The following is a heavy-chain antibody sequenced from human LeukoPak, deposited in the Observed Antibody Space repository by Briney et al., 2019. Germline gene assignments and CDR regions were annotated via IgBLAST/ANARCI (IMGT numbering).Heavy chain of an antibody. CDR3: AGNWPNYYDSGGYYPQLDY. D-gene: IGHD3-22*01. CDR1: GGTFSSYA. J-gene: IGHJ4*02. Sequence: GASVKVSCKASGGTFSSYAISWVRQAPGQGLEWMGGIIPIFGTANYAQKFQGRVTITADESTSTAYMELSSLRSEDTAVYYCAGNWPNYYDSGGYYPQLDYWGQGTLVTVSS. V-gene: IGHV1-69*13. CDR2: IIPIFGTA.